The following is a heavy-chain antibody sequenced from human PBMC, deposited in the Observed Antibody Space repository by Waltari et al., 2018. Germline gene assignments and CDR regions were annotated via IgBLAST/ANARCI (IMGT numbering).Heavy chain of an antibody. J-gene: IGHJ4*02. CDR1: GGSFSGYY. CDR3: ARSPGIAAAVGYFDY. V-gene: IGHV4-34*01. D-gene: IGHD6-13*01. Sequence: QVQLQQWGAGLLKPSETLSLTCAVYGGSFSGYYWSWIRQPPGKGLEWIGEINHSESTNYTPSLKSRVTISVDTSKNQFSLKLSSVTAADTAVYYCARSPGIAAAVGYFDYWGQGTLVTVSS. CDR2: INHSEST.